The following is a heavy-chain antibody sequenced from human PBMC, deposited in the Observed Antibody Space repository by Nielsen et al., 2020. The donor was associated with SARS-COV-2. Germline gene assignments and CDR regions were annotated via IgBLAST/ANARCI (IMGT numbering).Heavy chain of an antibody. CDR2: VSGDVAHTT. V-gene: IGHV3-23*01. J-gene: IGHJ4*02. CDR3: ARGLGGSYWSSFDY. Sequence: GESLKISCAASGFTFSAYAMIWVRQAAGKGLEWVSAVSGDVAHTTYYADSVKGRFTISRDNSKNTLYLQMNSLRAEDTAVYYCARGLGGSYWSSFDYWGQGTLVTVSS. CDR1: GFTFSAYA. D-gene: IGHD1-26*01.